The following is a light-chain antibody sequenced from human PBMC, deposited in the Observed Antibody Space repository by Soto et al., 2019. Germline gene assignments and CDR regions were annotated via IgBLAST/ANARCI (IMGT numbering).Light chain of an antibody. Sequence: DIQLTQSPSFLSASVGDRVTITCRASQGIRNHFAWFQQKPGKAPSLLIYGSSTLQSGVPSRFSGSQSGTEFTLTISTLPPEDFASYYCQQYYSYPLTFGPGTKLHV. J-gene: IGKJ3*01. CDR1: QGIRNH. CDR3: QQYYSYPLT. V-gene: IGKV1-9*01. CDR2: GSS.